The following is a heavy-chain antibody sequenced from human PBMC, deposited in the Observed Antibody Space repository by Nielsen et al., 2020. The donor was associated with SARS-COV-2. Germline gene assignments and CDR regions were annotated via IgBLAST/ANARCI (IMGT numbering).Heavy chain of an antibody. V-gene: IGHV4-38-2*02. CDR3: ARHSGTTYYTEYFWFDP. CDR1: DYSISSGYY. D-gene: IGHD3/OR15-3a*01. J-gene: IGHJ5*02. Sequence: SETLSLTCTVSDYSISSGYYWGWIRLPPGTRLEWIASRYYSGSRYYNPSLNGRVTMSVDTSKNQFSLKLNSVTAADTAVYYCARHSGTTYYTEYFWFDPWGQRTLVTVSS. CDR2: RYYSGSR.